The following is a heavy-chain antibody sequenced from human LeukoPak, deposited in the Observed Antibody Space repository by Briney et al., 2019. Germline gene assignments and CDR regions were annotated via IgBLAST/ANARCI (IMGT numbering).Heavy chain of an antibody. CDR2: INPNSGGT. CDR1: GYTFTGYY. V-gene: IGHV1-2*06. J-gene: IGHJ5*02. Sequence: VASVKVSCKASGYTFTGYYMYWVRQAPGQGLEWMGRINPNSGGTDYAQNFQGRVTMTRDTSISTAYMELSRLRSDDTAVYYCARGYCSGGTCYLVENWFDPWGQGTLVTVSP. D-gene: IGHD2-15*01. CDR3: ARGYCSGGTCYLVENWFDP.